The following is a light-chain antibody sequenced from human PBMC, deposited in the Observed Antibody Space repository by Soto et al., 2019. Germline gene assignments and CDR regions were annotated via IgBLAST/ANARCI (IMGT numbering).Light chain of an antibody. CDR1: SSNIGSNN. CDR3: AAWDDGLNGWV. V-gene: IGLV1-44*01. Sequence: QSVLTQPPSASGTPGQRVTISCSGSSSNIGSNNVNWYQQLPGTAPKLLIYNNNQRPSGVPDRFSGSKSATSASLAISGLQSEDEAAYHCAAWDDGLNGWVFGGGTKLTVL. J-gene: IGLJ3*02. CDR2: NNN.